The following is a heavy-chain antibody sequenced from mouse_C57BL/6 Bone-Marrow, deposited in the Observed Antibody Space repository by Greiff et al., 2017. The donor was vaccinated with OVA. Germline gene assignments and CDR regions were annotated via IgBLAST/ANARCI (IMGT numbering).Heavy chain of an antibody. CDR2: IWGVGST. V-gene: IGHV2-6*01. CDR1: GFSLTSYG. J-gene: IGHJ4*01. CDR3: ARGAYYYGSSSGYAKDY. Sequence: VKLVESGPGLVAPSQSLSITCTVSGFSLTSYGVDWVRPSPGQGLEWLGVIWGVGSTNYNSALKSRLSMSKDNSKSQVFLKTNSLQTDDTAMYYCARGAYYYGSSSGYAKDYWGQGTSVTVSS. D-gene: IGHD1-1*01.